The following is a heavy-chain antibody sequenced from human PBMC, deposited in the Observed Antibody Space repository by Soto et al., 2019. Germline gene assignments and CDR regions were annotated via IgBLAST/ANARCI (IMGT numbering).Heavy chain of an antibody. Sequence: GGSLRLSCAASGFTFSDYYMNWVRQAPGKGLEWVSSISSSSTIYYADSVKGRFTISRDNAKNSLYLQMNSLRAEGTAVYYCAKERATTTAFDYWGQGALVTVSS. V-gene: IGHV3-11*01. D-gene: IGHD4-17*01. CDR2: ISSSSTI. CDR3: AKERATTTAFDY. J-gene: IGHJ4*02. CDR1: GFTFSDYY.